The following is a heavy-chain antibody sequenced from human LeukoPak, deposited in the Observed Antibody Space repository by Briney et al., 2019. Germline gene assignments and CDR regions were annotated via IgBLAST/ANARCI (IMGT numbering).Heavy chain of an antibody. D-gene: IGHD3-10*01. CDR1: GSTFSSYA. J-gene: IGHJ4*02. Sequence: GGSLRLSCAASGSTFSSYAMSWVRQAPGKGLEWVSAISGSGGSTYYADSVKGRFTISRDNSKNTLYLQMNSLRAEDTAVYYCAKFSGSYYRATFDYWGQGTLVTVSS. CDR2: ISGSGGST. CDR3: AKFSGSYYRATFDY. V-gene: IGHV3-23*01.